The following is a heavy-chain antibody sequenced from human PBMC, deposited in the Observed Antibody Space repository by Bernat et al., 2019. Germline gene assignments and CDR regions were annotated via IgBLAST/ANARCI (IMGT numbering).Heavy chain of an antibody. CDR3: ARHNIWGFDY. V-gene: IGHV5-51*01. D-gene: IGHD7-27*01. Sequence: EVQLVQSGAEVKKPGESLKISCQVSGYSFTNYWIGWVRQMPGEGLEWMAIVHPSNSATRYNPSFQGQVTISADKSISTAYLQWSSLKASDIAIYYCARHNIWGFDYWDQGTLVTVSS. CDR2: VHPSNSAT. CDR1: GYSFTNYW. J-gene: IGHJ4*02.